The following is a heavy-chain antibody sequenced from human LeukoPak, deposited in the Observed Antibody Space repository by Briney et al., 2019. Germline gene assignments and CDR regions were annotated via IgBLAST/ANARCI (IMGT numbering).Heavy chain of an antibody. V-gene: IGHV3-9*01. J-gene: IGHJ4*02. Sequence: GGSLRLSCAASGFNFDDYAMHWVRQAPGKGVEWVSGVSWNSGNIAYADSVKGRFTISRDSAKTSLYLQINNLRAEDTALYYCAKAHDYGDYAGFDYWGQGTLVSVSS. CDR1: GFNFDDYA. CDR2: VSWNSGNI. D-gene: IGHD4-17*01. CDR3: AKAHDYGDYAGFDY.